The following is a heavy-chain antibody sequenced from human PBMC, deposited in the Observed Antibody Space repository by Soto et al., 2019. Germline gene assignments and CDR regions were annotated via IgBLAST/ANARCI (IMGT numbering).Heavy chain of an antibody. V-gene: IGHV4-31*03. J-gene: IGHJ3*01. CDR2: IYYSGST. D-gene: IGHD3-22*01. CDR1: GGSISSGGYY. Sequence: PSETRSLTCTVSGGSISSGGYYWSWIHQHPGKGLEWIGYIYYSGSTYYNPSLKSRVTISVDTSKNQFSLKLSSVTAADTAVYYRAREVGRVYYYDSSAAPGAFDFWGKQRRVTVSS. CDR3: AREVGRVYYYDSSAAPGAFDF.